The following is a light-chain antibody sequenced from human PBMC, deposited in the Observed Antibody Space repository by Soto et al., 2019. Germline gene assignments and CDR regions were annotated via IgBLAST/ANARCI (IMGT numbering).Light chain of an antibody. CDR2: LNSDGSH. CDR3: QTGGTGIRV. J-gene: IGLJ2*01. Sequence: QPVLTQSPSASASLGASVKLTCTLSSGHSSYAIAWHQQQPEKGPRYLMKLNSDGSHSKGDGIPDRFSGSSSGAERYLTIPSLQAEDEADYDCQTGGTGIRVFGGGTKLTVL. CDR1: SGHSSYA. V-gene: IGLV4-69*01.